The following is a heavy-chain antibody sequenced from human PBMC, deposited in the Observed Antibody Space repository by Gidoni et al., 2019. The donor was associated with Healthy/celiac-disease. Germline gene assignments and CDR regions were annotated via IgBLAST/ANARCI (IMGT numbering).Heavy chain of an antibody. CDR3: ARHTNDAFDI. J-gene: IGHJ3*02. Sequence: QLQLQESGPGLVTPSETLSLTSTVSGGSISSRSYHWGWIRQPPGTGLEWIGSIYSSGSTYYNPSLKSRVTISVDTSKNQFSLKLSSVTAADTAVYYCARHTNDAFDIWGQGTMVTVSS. CDR2: IYSSGST. D-gene: IGHD3-3*01. CDR1: GGSISSRSYH. V-gene: IGHV4-39*01.